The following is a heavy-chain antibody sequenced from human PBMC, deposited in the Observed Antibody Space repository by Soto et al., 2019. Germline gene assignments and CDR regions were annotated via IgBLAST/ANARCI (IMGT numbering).Heavy chain of an antibody. V-gene: IGHV3-21*01. Sequence: GGSLRLSCAASGFTFSSYSMNWVRQAPGKGLEWVSSISSSSSYIYYADSVKGRFTISRDNAKNSLYLQMNSLRAEDTAVYYCARGLGTDYYYYYMDVWGKGTTVTVSS. CDR2: ISSSSSYI. J-gene: IGHJ6*03. CDR3: ARGLGTDYYYYYMDV. D-gene: IGHD1-1*01. CDR1: GFTFSSYS.